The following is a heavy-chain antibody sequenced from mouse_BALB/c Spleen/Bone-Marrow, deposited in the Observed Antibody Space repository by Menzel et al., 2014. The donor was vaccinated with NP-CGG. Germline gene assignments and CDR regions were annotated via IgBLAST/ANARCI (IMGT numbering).Heavy chain of an antibody. CDR2: ISSGTSTI. Sequence: DVQLVESGGGLVQPGGSRKLSCAASGFTFSSFGMHWVRQAPEEGLEWVAYISSGTSTIYYADTVKGRFTISRDNPKNTLFLQMTSLRSEDTAMYYCARTTYYAMDYWGQGTSVTVSS. D-gene: IGHD2-12*01. V-gene: IGHV5-17*02. CDR3: ARTTYYAMDY. CDR1: GFTFSSFG. J-gene: IGHJ4*01.